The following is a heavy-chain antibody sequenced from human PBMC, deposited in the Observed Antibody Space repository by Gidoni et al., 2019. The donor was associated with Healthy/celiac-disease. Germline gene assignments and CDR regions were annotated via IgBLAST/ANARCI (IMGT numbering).Heavy chain of an antibody. CDR2: IKHDGSEK. Sequence: EVQLVESGGGLVQPGGSLTLSCAAAGFTFSRYWMSWVRQAPGKGLEWVANIKHDGSEKYYVDSVKGRFTISRDNAKNSLYLQMNSLRAEDTAVYYCASPLVVPAAIEGDDYWGQGTLVTVSS. V-gene: IGHV3-7*01. D-gene: IGHD2-2*02. J-gene: IGHJ4*02. CDR3: ASPLVVPAAIEGDDY. CDR1: GFTFSRYW.